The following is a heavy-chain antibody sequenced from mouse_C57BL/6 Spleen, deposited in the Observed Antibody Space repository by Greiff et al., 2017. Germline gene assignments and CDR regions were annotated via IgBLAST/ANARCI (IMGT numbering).Heavy chain of an antibody. CDR2: INPSSGYT. D-gene: IGHD2-4*01. V-gene: IGHV1-7*01. Sequence: QVQLKESGAELAKPGASVKLSCKASGYTFTSYWMHWVKQRPGQGLEWIGYINPSSGYTKYNQKFKDKATLTADKSSSTASMQLSSLTYEDSAVYYCARSCYDYDGFAYWGQGTLVTVSA. CDR1: GYTFTSYW. J-gene: IGHJ3*01. CDR3: ARSCYDYDGFAY.